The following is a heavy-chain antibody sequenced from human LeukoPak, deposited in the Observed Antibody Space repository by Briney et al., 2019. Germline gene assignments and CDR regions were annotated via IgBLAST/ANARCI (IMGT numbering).Heavy chain of an antibody. CDR3: STFSNTPVVRGQN. D-gene: IGHD5-18*01. V-gene: IGHV3-15*01. CDR1: GFTFSNAW. Sequence: GGSLRLSCAASGFTFSNAWMSWVRQAPGKGLEWVGRIKSKTDGGTTDYAAPVKGRFAISRDDSKNTLYLQMNSLKTEDTAVYYCSTFSNTPVVRGQNWGQGTLVTVSS. J-gene: IGHJ4*02. CDR2: IKSKTDGGTT.